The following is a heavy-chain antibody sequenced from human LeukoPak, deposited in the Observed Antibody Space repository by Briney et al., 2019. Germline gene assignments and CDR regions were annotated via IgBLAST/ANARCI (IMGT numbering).Heavy chain of an antibody. V-gene: IGHV4-38-2*02. D-gene: IGHD2/OR15-2a*01. CDR1: GYTITGGYY. Sequence: SETLSLTCSVSGYTITGGYYWCWIQQPPEKPLGLGGSMDHSGSTYLNPSIKSRVTISVDTSKKQFSLKLTSLTAADTAVYYCAKVGYCNTVTCYGWFDPWGQGTMVTVSS. CDR2: MDHSGST. CDR3: AKVGYCNTVTCYGWFDP. J-gene: IGHJ5*02.